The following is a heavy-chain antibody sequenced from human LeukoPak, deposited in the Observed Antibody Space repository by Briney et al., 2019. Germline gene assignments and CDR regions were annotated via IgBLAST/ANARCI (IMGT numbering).Heavy chain of an antibody. Sequence: GRSLRLSCAASGFTFSSYAMHWVRQAPGKGLEWVSYISSSGSTIYYADSVKGRFTISRDNAKNSLYLQMNSLRAEDTAVYYCARDWSGSYPAGAFDIWGQGTMVTVSS. CDR1: GFTFSSYA. V-gene: IGHV3-48*04. J-gene: IGHJ3*02. D-gene: IGHD1-26*01. CDR2: ISSSGSTI. CDR3: ARDWSGSYPAGAFDI.